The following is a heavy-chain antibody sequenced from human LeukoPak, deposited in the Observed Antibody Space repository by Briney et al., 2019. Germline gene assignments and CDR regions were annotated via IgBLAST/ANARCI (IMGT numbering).Heavy chain of an antibody. Sequence: GGSLRLSCATSGFTFNTDGMHWVRQAPGKGLEWVTFLWYDGSKEFYADSVKGRFTVSRDTSKNTLYLQMNSLRVDDTAIYYCAKSRGYSRAWDDAFDFWGQGTMVIVSS. CDR3: AKSRGYSRAWDDAFDF. V-gene: IGHV3-30*02. J-gene: IGHJ3*01. CDR2: LWYDGSKE. D-gene: IGHD3-22*01. CDR1: GFTFNTDG.